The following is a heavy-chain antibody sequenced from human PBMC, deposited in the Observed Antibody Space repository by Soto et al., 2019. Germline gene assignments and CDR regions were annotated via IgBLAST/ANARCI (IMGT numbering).Heavy chain of an antibody. CDR1: GDSISSGVNF. D-gene: IGHD3-9*01. J-gene: IGHJ4*02. V-gene: IGHV4-31*03. CDR3: ARGVDILTGRYFDY. Sequence: PSETLSLTCSVSGDSISSGVNFWSWIRQPPGKGLEWIGHIYNTGSAYFNPSLKSRAVISVDTPKNHFSLSLRSLTAADTAVYYCARGVDILTGRYFDYWGPGTLVTVSS. CDR2: IYNTGSA.